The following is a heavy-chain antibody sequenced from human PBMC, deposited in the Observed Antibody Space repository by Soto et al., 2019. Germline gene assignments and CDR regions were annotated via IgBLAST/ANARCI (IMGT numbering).Heavy chain of an antibody. J-gene: IGHJ4*02. D-gene: IGHD4-17*01. CDR2: ISYDGSNK. Sequence: LRLSCAASGFTFSSYGMHWVRQAPGKGLEWVAVISYDGSNKYYADSVKGRFTISRDNSKNTLYLQMNSLRAEDTAVYYCAKDHPDDYGGSNWGQGTLVTVSS. CDR1: GFTFSSYG. V-gene: IGHV3-30*18. CDR3: AKDHPDDYGGSN.